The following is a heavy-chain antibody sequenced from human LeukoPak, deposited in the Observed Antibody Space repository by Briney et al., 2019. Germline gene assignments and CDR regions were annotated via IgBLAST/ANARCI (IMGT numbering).Heavy chain of an antibody. CDR1: GFTFYDYA. CDR2: ISWNSGSI. D-gene: IGHD4-17*01. Sequence: GRSLRLSCAASGFTFYDYAMHWVRQAPGKGLEWVSGISWNSGSIGYADSVKGRFTISRDNAKNSLYLQMNSLRAEDTALYYCAKDGQPTVTTVDYWGQGTLVTVSP. V-gene: IGHV3-9*01. CDR3: AKDGQPTVTTVDY. J-gene: IGHJ4*02.